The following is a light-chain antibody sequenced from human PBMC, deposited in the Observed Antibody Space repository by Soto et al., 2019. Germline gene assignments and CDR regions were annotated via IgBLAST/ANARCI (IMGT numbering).Light chain of an antibody. CDR3: QSYDSSLGAWV. V-gene: IGLV1-40*01. J-gene: IGLJ3*02. CDR1: SSNIGAGYD. CDR2: DNS. Sequence: QSVLTQPPSVSGAPGQRVTISCSGSSSNIGAGYDIHWYQQLPGTAPKLLIFDNSDRPSGVPERFSVSKSDTSASLALTGLQAEDEADYYCQSYDSSLGAWVFGGGTKLTVL.